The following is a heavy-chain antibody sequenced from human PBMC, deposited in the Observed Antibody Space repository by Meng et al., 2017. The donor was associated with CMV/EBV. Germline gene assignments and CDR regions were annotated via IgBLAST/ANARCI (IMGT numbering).Heavy chain of an antibody. V-gene: IGHV4-34*01. Sequence: SETLSLTCAVYGGSFSGYYWSWIRQPPGKGLEWIGEINHSGSTNYNPSLKSRVTISVDTSKNQFSLKLSSVTAADTAVYYCARGEFYYDFWSGSYNWFDPWGQGTLVTVSS. D-gene: IGHD3-3*01. CDR3: ARGEFYYDFWSGSYNWFDP. CDR2: INHSGST. CDR1: GGSFSGYY. J-gene: IGHJ5*02.